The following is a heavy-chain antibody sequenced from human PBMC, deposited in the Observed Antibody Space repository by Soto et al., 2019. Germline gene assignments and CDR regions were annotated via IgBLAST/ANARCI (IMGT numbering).Heavy chain of an antibody. Sequence: GASVKVSCKASGYTFTSYGISCVRQAPGQGLEWMGWISAYNGNTNYAQKLQGRVTMTTDTSTSTAYMELRSLRSDDTAVYYCAREVAVAGTGAFDIWGQGTMVTVSS. CDR1: GYTFTSYG. V-gene: IGHV1-18*01. CDR2: ISAYNGNT. CDR3: AREVAVAGTGAFDI. J-gene: IGHJ3*02. D-gene: IGHD6-19*01.